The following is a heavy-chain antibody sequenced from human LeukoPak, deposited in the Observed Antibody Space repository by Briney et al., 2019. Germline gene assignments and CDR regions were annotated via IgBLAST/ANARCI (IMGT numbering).Heavy chain of an antibody. CDR1: GGSISSSSYF. Sequence: SETLSLTCKVSGGSISSSSYFWGWIRQPPGKELEWIGSVQYGGRIHYNPSLKSRVTVSLDTSKNEFSLKLSSVTAADTAVYYCARGRGFGDLDFNYWGQGTLVTVSS. CDR2: VQYGGRI. D-gene: IGHD3-10*01. CDR3: ARGRGFGDLDFNY. V-gene: IGHV4-39*07. J-gene: IGHJ4*02.